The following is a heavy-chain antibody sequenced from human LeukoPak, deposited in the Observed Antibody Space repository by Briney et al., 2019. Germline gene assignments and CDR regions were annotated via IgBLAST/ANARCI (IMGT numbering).Heavy chain of an antibody. CDR3: ARDGGEQLVGPFDD. CDR1: GFTFSSYA. D-gene: IGHD6-6*01. CDR2: ISGSGGST. Sequence: GGSLRLSCAASGFTFSSYAMSWVRQAPGKGLEWVSAISGSGGSTYYADSVKGRFTISRDNSKNTLYLQMNSLRAEDTAVYYCARDGGEQLVGPFDDWGQGTLVTVSS. V-gene: IGHV3-23*01. J-gene: IGHJ4*02.